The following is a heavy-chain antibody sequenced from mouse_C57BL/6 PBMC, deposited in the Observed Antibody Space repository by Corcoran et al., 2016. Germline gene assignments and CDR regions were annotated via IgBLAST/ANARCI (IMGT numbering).Heavy chain of an antibody. CDR2: INTYSGVP. D-gene: IGHD1-1*01. CDR3: ASTVVAD. V-gene: IGHV9-3*01. J-gene: IGHJ3*01. CDR1: GYTFTTYG. Sequence: QIQLVQSGPELKKPGETVKISCKASGYTFTTYGMSWVKQAPGKGLKWMGWINTYSGVPTYADDFKGRFAFSLETSASTAYLQINNLKNEDTATYFWASTVVADWGQGTLVTVSA.